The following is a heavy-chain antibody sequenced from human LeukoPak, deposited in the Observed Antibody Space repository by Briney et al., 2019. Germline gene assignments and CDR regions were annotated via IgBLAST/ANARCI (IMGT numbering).Heavy chain of an antibody. Sequence: ASVKVSCKSSGYTFTSYGISWVRQAPGHGLEWIGWINPNNGNTNYPQNLQGRVTMTTDTSTSTVYMELRSLTSDDTAMYYCAREERGSFALNYWGQGTLVTVSS. J-gene: IGHJ4*02. CDR3: AREERGSFALNY. CDR1: GYTFTSYG. D-gene: IGHD1-26*01. CDR2: INPNNGNT. V-gene: IGHV1-18*01.